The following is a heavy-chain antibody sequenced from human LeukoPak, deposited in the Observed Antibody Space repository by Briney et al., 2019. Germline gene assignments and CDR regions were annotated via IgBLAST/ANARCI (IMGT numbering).Heavy chain of an antibody. J-gene: IGHJ4*02. CDR3: AKDRDIDS. CDR2: IRYDGGLE. Sequence: PGGSLRLSCVASGFAFISYGMHWVRQAPSKGLEWVAFIRYDGGLEYYADSMKGRFTISRDNSKNTLYLKINSLRPEDTAIYYCAKDRDIDSWGQGTEVTVSA. V-gene: IGHV3-30*02. CDR1: GFAFISYG.